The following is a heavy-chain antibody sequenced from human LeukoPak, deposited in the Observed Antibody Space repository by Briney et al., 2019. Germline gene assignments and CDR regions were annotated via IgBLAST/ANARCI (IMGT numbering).Heavy chain of an antibody. J-gene: IGHJ4*02. D-gene: IGHD2-2*01. CDR3: ARNQLPPNFDY. Sequence: ASVKVSCKASGYPFTSSGINWVRQAPGQGLAWMGSISAYNGDTNYAQKLQGRVTMTTDTSTSTAYMELRSLRSDDTAVYYCARNQLPPNFDYWGQGTLVTVSS. CDR1: GYPFTSSG. V-gene: IGHV1-18*04. CDR2: ISAYNGDT.